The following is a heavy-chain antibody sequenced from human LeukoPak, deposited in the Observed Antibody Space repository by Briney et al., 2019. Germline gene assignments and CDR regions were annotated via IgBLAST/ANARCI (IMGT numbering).Heavy chain of an antibody. CDR3: AREQAGIGGFDY. D-gene: IGHD6-19*01. CDR1: GFTFSSYS. Sequence: GGSLRLSCAASGFTFSSYSINWVRQAPGKGLEWVSSISSSSSYIYYADSVKGRFTISRDNAKNSLYLQMNSLRAEDTAVYYCAREQAGIGGFDYWGQGTLVTVSS. V-gene: IGHV3-21*01. CDR2: ISSSSSYI. J-gene: IGHJ4*02.